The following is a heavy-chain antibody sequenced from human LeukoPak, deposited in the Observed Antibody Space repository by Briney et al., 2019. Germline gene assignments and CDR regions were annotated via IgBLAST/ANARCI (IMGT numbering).Heavy chain of an antibody. CDR1: GYSFTSYW. D-gene: IGHD5-18*01. V-gene: IGHV5-51*01. J-gene: IGHJ4*02. CDR2: IDPSDSET. CDR3: ARQTAMVRSGDY. Sequence: GESLKISCKASGYSFTSYWIGWVRQMPGKGLEWMGIIDPSDSETRYTPSFQGHVTISADKSLTTAYLQWNSLKASDTAMYYCARQTAMVRSGDYWGQGTLVAVSS.